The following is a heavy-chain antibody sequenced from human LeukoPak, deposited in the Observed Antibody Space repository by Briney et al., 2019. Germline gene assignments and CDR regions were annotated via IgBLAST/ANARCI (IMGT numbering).Heavy chain of an antibody. V-gene: IGHV1-2*02. Sequence: ASVKVSCKASGYTFTGYYMHWVRQAPGQGLEWMGWTNPNSGGTNYAQKFQGRVTMTRDTSISTAYMELSRLRSDDTAVYYCARNSGSYSPFYYYYYMDVWGKGTTVTVSS. CDR2: TNPNSGGT. CDR3: ARNSGSYSPFYYYYYMDV. CDR1: GYTFTGYY. J-gene: IGHJ6*03. D-gene: IGHD1-26*01.